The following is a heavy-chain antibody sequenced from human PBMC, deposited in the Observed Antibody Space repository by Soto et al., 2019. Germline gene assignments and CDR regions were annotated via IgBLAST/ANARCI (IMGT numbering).Heavy chain of an antibody. CDR2: ISYDGSNK. J-gene: IGHJ4*02. CDR1: GFTLTEVP. V-gene: IGHV3-30*18. Sequence: QVQLVQSGAEMKKPGASVKVSCKLSGFTLTEVPMHWVRQAPGKGLEWVAVISYDGSNKYYADSVKGRFTISRDNSKNTLYLQMNSLRAEDTAVYYCAKRDVGYILDYWGQGTLVTVSS. CDR3: AKRDVGYILDY. D-gene: IGHD1-1*01.